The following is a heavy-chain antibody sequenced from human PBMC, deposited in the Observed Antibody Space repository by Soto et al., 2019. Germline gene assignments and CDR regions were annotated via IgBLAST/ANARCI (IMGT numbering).Heavy chain of an antibody. CDR3: AKDWDGFYYSYGMDV. CDR1: VFTFSSYA. D-gene: IGHD3-10*01. V-gene: IGHV3-23*01. J-gene: IGHJ6*01. CDR2: ISGSGGST. Sequence: VGSLRLSCASSVFTFSSYAMSCVRHSPGKGLEWVSAISGSGGSTYYADSVKGRFTISRDNSKNTLYLQMNSLRAEDTAVYYCAKDWDGFYYSYGMDVLGQATTVSVSS.